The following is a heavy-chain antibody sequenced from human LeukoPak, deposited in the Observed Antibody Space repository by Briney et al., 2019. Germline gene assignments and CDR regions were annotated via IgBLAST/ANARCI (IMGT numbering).Heavy chain of an antibody. CDR3: ARDRRPTRYYGTDV. CDR1: GFTFSSYG. J-gene: IGHJ6*02. CDR2: IWYDGSNK. V-gene: IGHV3-33*01. Sequence: GGSLRLSCAASGFTFSSYGMHWVRQAPGKGLEWVAVIWYDGSNKYYADSVKGRFTISRDNSKNTLYLQMNSLRAEDTAVYYCARDRRPTRYYGTDVWGQGTTVTVSS. D-gene: IGHD2-2*01.